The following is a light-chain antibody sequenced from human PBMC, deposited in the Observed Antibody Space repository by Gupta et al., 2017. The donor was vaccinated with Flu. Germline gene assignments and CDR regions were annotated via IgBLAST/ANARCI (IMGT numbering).Light chain of an antibody. J-gene: IGLJ3*02. CDR2: STD. Sequence: VLWYQQKEGQAPALVLYSTDQRPSGIPERFSGSTSGDTATLTIDRVEAGDEADYYCQVWDNEDHAWVFGGGTKLTVL. CDR3: QVWDNEDHAWV. V-gene: IGLV3-21*01.